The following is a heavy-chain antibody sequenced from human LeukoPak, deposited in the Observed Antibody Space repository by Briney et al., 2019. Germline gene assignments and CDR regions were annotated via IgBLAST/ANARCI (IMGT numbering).Heavy chain of an antibody. V-gene: IGHV3-64D*06. Sequence: SGGSLRLSCSASGFTFSSYAMHWVRQAPGKGLEYDSAISSNGGSTYYADSVKGRFTISRDNSKNTLYLQMSSLRAEDTAVYYCVKVEMATKFHDYWGQGTLVTVSS. J-gene: IGHJ4*02. CDR1: GFTFSSYA. CDR3: VKVEMATKFHDY. D-gene: IGHD5-24*01. CDR2: ISSNGGST.